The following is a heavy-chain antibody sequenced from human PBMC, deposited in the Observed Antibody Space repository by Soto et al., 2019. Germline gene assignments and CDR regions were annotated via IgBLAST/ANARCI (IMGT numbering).Heavy chain of an antibody. D-gene: IGHD2-8*02. CDR1: GFIFSNYG. V-gene: IGHV3-30*18. Sequence: QVQLVESGGGVVQPGRSLRLSCAASGFIFSNYGMHWVRQAPGKGLEWVTIISYDGSVKYYADSVKGRFTISRDNSKNTLYLQMNSLRAEDTAEYYCAKDGTGGPPYYFDYWGQGTLVTVSS. J-gene: IGHJ4*02. CDR2: ISYDGSVK. CDR3: AKDGTGGPPYYFDY.